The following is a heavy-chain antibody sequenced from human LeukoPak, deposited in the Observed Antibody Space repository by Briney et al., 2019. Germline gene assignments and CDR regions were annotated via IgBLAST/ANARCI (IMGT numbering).Heavy chain of an antibody. V-gene: IGHV1-2*02. CDR2: INPHSGAT. D-gene: IGHD6-13*01. CDR3: ARDLGYSSSWYF. J-gene: IGHJ4*02. CDR1: GYIFTDYY. Sequence: ASVKVSCKASGYIFTDYYIYWVRQAPGQGLEWMGWINPHSGATNYAQRFQGRVTMTRETFMTTAYMDLSSLTSDDPAVYYCARDLGYSSSWYFWGQGTLVTVSS.